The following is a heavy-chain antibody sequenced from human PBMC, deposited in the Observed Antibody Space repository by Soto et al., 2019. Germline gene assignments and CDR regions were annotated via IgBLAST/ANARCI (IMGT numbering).Heavy chain of an antibody. CDR2: IYYSGNT. CDR3: ARGPYYYYYGLDV. V-gene: IGHV4-59*01. Sequence: PSETLSLTCFVSGASISSNYWSWIRQPPGKGLEWIGYIYYSGNTNYNPSLKSRVIISIDTSKNHFFLKLSSVTAADTAVYYCARGPYYYYYGLDVWGQGTTVP. J-gene: IGHJ6*02. CDR1: GASISSNY.